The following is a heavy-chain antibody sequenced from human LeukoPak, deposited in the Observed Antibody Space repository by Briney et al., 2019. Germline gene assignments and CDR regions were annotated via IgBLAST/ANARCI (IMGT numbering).Heavy chain of an antibody. D-gene: IGHD5-12*01. CDR1: GFTFSNYD. J-gene: IGHJ4*02. Sequence: GGSLRLSCAASGFTFSNYDMTWVRQAPGKGLEWVSSISGSGGRTFCADSVRGVFTISGDNSKNTLYLEVISLPAEDTAVYYCAKDDAWLRSGAWSPGTLVTASS. V-gene: IGHV3-23*01. CDR3: AKDDAWLRSGA. CDR2: ISGSGGRT.